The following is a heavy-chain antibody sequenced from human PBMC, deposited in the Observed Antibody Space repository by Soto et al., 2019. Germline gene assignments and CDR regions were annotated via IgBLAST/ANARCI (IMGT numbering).Heavy chain of an antibody. Sequence: GGSLGLSCAASGFTFSTSDMHWFRQVPGKGQEWVSAIGTLADTFYADSVKGRFTISRENAKSSLYLQMNSMTAGDTAVYYCARQAAYWHGGGGWFDPWGQGTLVTVSS. CDR2: IGTLADT. V-gene: IGHV3-13*01. D-gene: IGHD2-8*02. J-gene: IGHJ5*02. CDR1: GFTFSTSD. CDR3: ARQAAYWHGGGGWFDP.